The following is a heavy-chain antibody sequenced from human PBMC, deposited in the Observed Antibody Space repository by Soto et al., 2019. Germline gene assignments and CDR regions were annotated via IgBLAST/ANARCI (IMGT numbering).Heavy chain of an antibody. Sequence: GGSLRLSCAASGFTFSSYEMNWVRQAPGKGLEWVSYISSSGSTIYYADPVKGRFTISRDNAKNSLYLQMNSLRAEDTAVYYCARVRSGWYGMDVWGQGTTVTVSS. CDR1: GFTFSSYE. D-gene: IGHD6-19*01. J-gene: IGHJ6*02. V-gene: IGHV3-48*03. CDR3: ARVRSGWYGMDV. CDR2: ISSSGSTI.